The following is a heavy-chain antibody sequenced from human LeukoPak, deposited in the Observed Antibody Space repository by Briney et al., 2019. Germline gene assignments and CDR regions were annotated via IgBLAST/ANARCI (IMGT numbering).Heavy chain of an antibody. V-gene: IGHV1-69*15. Sequence: SVKVSCKTSGGTFSSYAFSWMRQAPGQGLEWVGRIIPIYNPVDYTQRFQGRVTITADESTNTVSLELSSLRYDDTAVYYCAREPLGCGGDCHFDYWGQGTLVTVSS. CDR1: GGTFSSYA. CDR2: IIPIYNPV. J-gene: IGHJ4*02. D-gene: IGHD2-21*02. CDR3: AREPLGCGGDCHFDY.